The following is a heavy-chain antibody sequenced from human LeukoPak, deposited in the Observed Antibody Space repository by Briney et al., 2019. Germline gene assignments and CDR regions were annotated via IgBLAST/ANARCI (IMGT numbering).Heavy chain of an antibody. J-gene: IGHJ4*02. V-gene: IGHV3-73*01. Sequence: GGSLRLSCAASGFTFSGSAMHWVRQASGKGLKWVGRIRSKANSYATAYAASVKGRFTISRDDSKNTAYLQMNSLKTEDTAVYYCTRRAWRDYADYWGQGTLVTVSS. CDR2: IRSKANSYAT. D-gene: IGHD5-12*01. CDR1: GFTFSGSA. CDR3: TRRAWRDYADY.